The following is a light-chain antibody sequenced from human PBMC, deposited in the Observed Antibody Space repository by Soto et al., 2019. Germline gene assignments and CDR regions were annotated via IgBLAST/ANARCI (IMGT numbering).Light chain of an antibody. J-gene: IGKJ2*01. CDR1: QSVRSDY. Sequence: DTVLTQSPGTVSLYPGERATLSCPTSQSVRSDYLARYQQKAGQAPRLVFYVVFHRATGIPDRFSCSGSGTDFALTISGLEPEDYAVYYCQHYDGSPRTFGQGTKLEI. CDR3: QHYDGSPRT. CDR2: VVF. V-gene: IGKV3-20*01.